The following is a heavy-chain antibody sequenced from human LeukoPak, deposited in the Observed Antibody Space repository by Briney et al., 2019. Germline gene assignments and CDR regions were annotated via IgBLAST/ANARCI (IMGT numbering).Heavy chain of an antibody. CDR1: GGSVSGSSYY. D-gene: IGHD3-16*01. CDR2: MLYTGNT. Sequence: SETLSLTCTVSGGSVSGSSYYWGWIRQPPGKGLEWIGSMLYTGNTYQNPSLKSRVTISAGTSKNQFSLRLNSVTAADTAVYYCVVPSLGGLLVPFEYRGQGILATVSS. CDR3: VVPSLGGLLVPFEY. V-gene: IGHV4-39*01. J-gene: IGHJ4*02.